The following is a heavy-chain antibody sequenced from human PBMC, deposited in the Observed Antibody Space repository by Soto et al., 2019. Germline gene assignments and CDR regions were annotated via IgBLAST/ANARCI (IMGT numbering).Heavy chain of an antibody. D-gene: IGHD5-18*01. Sequence: PSETLSLTGTVSGGSISSYYWSWIRQPPGKGLEWIGYIYYSGSTNYNPSLKSRVTISVDTSKNQFSLKLSSVTAADTAVYYCARDTWIQLWGYYYGMDVWGQGTTVTVSS. CDR2: IYYSGST. V-gene: IGHV4-59*01. CDR3: ARDTWIQLWGYYYGMDV. CDR1: GGSISSYY. J-gene: IGHJ6*02.